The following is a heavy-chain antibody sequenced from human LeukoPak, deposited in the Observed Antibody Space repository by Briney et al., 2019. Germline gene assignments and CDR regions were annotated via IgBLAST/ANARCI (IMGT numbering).Heavy chain of an antibody. CDR1: GFTFSTYS. Sequence: PGGSLRLSCAASGFTFSTYSMNWVRQAPGKGLEWVSYIRSTSSVMYYADSVKGRFTISRDNAKNSLFLQMSGLKAEDTAVYYCARIGALGSCSGGSCPYDYWGQGTLVTVSS. CDR2: IRSTSSVM. J-gene: IGHJ4*02. D-gene: IGHD2-15*01. V-gene: IGHV3-48*01. CDR3: ARIGALGSCSGGSCPYDY.